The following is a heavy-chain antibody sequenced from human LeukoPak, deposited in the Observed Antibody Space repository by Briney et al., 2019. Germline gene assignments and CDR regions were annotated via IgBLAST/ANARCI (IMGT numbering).Heavy chain of an antibody. Sequence: PSETLSLTCTVSGGSISSYYWSWIRQPPGKGLEWIGYIYYSGGTNYNPSLKSRVTISVDTSKNQFSLKLSSVTAADTAVYYCARDHGAGDFDYWGQGTLVTVSS. CDR2: IYYSGGT. D-gene: IGHD1-26*01. J-gene: IGHJ4*02. CDR3: ARDHGAGDFDY. CDR1: GGSISSYY. V-gene: IGHV4-59*01.